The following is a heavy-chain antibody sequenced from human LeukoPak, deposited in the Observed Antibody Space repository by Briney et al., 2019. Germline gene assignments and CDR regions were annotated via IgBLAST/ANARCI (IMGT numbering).Heavy chain of an antibody. CDR2: MNPNSGNT. V-gene: IGHV1-8*02. Sequence: ASVKVSCKASGYTFTGYYVHWVRQAPGQGLEWMGWMNPNSGNTDYAQKFQGRVTMTRNTSISTAYMELSSLRSEDTAVYYCARGGVGIVAAGRWLDPWGQGTLVTVSS. D-gene: IGHD6-13*01. CDR1: GYTFTGYY. J-gene: IGHJ5*02. CDR3: ARGGVGIVAAGRWLDP.